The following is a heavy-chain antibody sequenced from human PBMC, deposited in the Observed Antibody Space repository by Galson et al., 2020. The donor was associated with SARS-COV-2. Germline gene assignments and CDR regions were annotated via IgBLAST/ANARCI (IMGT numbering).Heavy chain of an antibody. V-gene: IGHV3-23*01. CDR3: VKDHSGSHYRHDY. CDR2: ISSSGAS. CDR1: GFIFSDYY. Sequence: GESLKISCVASGFIFSDYYMSWVRQPPGKGLEWVSCISSSGASYYSDSVKGRFTISRDISKNTLYLQMNTLRVEDTAIYYCVKDHSGSHYRHDYWGQGTLVTVSS. D-gene: IGHD1-26*01. J-gene: IGHJ4*02.